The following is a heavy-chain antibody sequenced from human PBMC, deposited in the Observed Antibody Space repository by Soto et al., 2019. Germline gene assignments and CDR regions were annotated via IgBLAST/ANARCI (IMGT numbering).Heavy chain of an antibody. CDR3: ARDLAAAGKVWYFDL. D-gene: IGHD6-13*01. V-gene: IGHV1-69*12. CDR1: GGTFSSYA. J-gene: IGHJ2*01. CDR2: IIPIFGTA. Sequence: QVQLVQSGAEVEKPGSSVEVSFKASGGTFSSYAISWVRQAPGQGLEWLGGIIPIFGTANYAQKFQGRVTITADESTSTAYMELSSLRSEDTAVYYCARDLAAAGKVWYFDLWGRGTLVTVSS.